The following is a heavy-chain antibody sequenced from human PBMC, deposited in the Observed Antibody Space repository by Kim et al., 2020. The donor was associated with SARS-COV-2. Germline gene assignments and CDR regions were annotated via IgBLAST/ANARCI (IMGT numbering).Heavy chain of an antibody. CDR3: AREGWLVGFDY. J-gene: IGHJ4*02. Sequence: NDYPQPGRSRVTINPDTSKNHYSLQLNSVTPEDTAVYYCAREGWLVGFDYWGQGTLVTVSS. D-gene: IGHD6-19*01. V-gene: IGHV6-1*01. CDR2: N.